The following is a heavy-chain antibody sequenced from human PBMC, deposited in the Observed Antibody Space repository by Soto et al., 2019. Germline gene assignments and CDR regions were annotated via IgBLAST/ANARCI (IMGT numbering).Heavy chain of an antibody. V-gene: IGHV3-23*01. CDR3: AKWPQKIPYCSGGSCAGNAFDI. CDR2: ISGSGGST. J-gene: IGHJ3*02. D-gene: IGHD2-15*01. Sequence: AGGSLRLSCAASGFTFSSYAMSWVRQAPGKGLEWVSAISGSGGSTYYADSVKGRFTISRDNSKNTLYLQMNSLRAEDTAVYYCAKWPQKIPYCSGGSCAGNAFDIRGQGTMVTVSS. CDR1: GFTFSSYA.